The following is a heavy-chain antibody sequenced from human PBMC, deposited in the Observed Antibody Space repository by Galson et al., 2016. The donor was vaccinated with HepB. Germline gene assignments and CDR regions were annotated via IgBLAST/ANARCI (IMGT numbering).Heavy chain of an antibody. D-gene: IGHD4-17*01. CDR1: GYTFTTFD. CDR3: VIDYGYYHFEF. Sequence: SVKVSCKASGYTFTTFDINWVRQATGQGLEWMGWMNPDSGNTGYAQKFQGRVTMTRDTSISTAYLELSSLRSEDTAIYYCVIDYGYYHFEFWGQGTLVSVSS. V-gene: IGHV1-8*01. CDR2: MNPDSGNT. J-gene: IGHJ4*02.